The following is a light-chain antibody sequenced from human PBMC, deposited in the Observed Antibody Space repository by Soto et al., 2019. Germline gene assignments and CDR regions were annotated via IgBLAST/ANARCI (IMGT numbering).Light chain of an antibody. CDR1: QDIRSD. CDR3: LPDYNCPRT. V-gene: IGKV1-6*01. CDR2: ATS. J-gene: IGKJ1*01. Sequence: IKMTESPSSLSAPVCGSVVGTCGASQDIRSDLGWYQQKPGEAPKLLMYATSSLQSGVPARFTGSGSGTDFTLTISSLQPEDFATYYCLPDYNCPRTFGQGTKVDI.